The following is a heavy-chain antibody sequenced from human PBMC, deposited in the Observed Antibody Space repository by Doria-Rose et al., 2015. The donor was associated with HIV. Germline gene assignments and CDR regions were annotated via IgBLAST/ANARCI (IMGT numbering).Heavy chain of an antibody. CDR2: ISSTGDTI. J-gene: IGHJ4*02. V-gene: IGHV3-48*03. CDR1: GFTFSSYE. Sequence: VQLVQSGGGLVQPGGSLRLSCAASGFTFSSYELNWVRQAPGKWLEWVSYISSTGDTIYYADSVKGRFTISRDNARNSLYLQMSSLRAEDTAVYYCARGVEDLGYWGQGTRVTVSS. CDR3: ARGVEDLGY. D-gene: IGHD2-15*01.